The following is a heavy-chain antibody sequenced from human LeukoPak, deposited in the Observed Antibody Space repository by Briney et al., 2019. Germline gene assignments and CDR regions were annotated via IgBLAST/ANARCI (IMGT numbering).Heavy chain of an antibody. CDR2: ISGSGGST. J-gene: IGHJ4*02. Sequence: PGGSLRLSCAASGFTFSSYAMSWVRQAPGKGLEWVSAISGSGGSTYYADSVKGRFTVSRDNSKNTLYLQMNSLRAEDTAVYYCAKGLWSGYSLNYFDYWGQGTLVTVSS. CDR3: AKGLWSGYSLNYFDY. D-gene: IGHD3-3*01. V-gene: IGHV3-23*01. CDR1: GFTFSSYA.